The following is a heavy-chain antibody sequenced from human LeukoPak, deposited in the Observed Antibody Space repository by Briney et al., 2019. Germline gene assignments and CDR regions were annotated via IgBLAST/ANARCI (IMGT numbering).Heavy chain of an antibody. D-gene: IGHD3-3*01. CDR3: ARLGFFGVDNYYYCMDV. J-gene: IGHJ6*03. CDR1: GGSISSYY. Sequence: SETLSLTCTVSGGSISSYYWSWLRQPAGKGLEWIGRIYTSGSTNYNPSLKSRVTMSVDTSKNQFSLKLSSVTAADTAVYYCARLGFFGVDNYYYCMDVWGKGTTVTVSS. CDR2: IYTSGST. V-gene: IGHV4-4*07.